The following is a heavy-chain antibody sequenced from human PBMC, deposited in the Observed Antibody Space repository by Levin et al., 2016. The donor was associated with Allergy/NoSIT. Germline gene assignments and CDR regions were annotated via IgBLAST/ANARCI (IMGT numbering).Heavy chain of an antibody. D-gene: IGHD3-9*01. V-gene: IGHV3-33*05. J-gene: IGHJ6*02. CDR2: ISYDGSNK. CDR3: ARVRPALGRYNYYYYGLDV. Sequence: VRQAPGKGLEWVAVISYDGSNKYYADSVKGRFTISRDNSKNTLYLQMNSLRAEDTAVYYCARVRPALGRYNYYYYGLDVWGQGTTVTVSS.